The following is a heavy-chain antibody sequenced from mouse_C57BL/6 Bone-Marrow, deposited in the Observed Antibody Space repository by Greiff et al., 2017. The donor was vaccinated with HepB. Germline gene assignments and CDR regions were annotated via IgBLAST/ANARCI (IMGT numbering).Heavy chain of an antibody. CDR1: GYTFTDYY. Sequence: VQLKQSGPVLVKPGASVKMSCKASGYTFTDYYMNWVKQSHGKSLEWIGVINPYNGGTSYNQKFKGKATLTVDKSSSTAYMELNSLTSEDSAVYYCARWDEGFAYWGQGTLVTVSA. CDR3: ARWDEGFAY. V-gene: IGHV1-19*01. J-gene: IGHJ3*01. D-gene: IGHD4-1*01. CDR2: INPYNGGT.